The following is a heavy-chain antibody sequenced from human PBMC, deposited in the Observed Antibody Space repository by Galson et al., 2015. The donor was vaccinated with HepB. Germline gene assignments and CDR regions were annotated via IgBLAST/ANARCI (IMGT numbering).Heavy chain of an antibody. Sequence: SLRLSCAASGFTSGLTFSSYAMSWVRQAPGKGLQWVSTISSSGGTTYYADSVEGRFTTSRDNSKNTVYLQMNSLRADDTAVYYCAKAASRGDYYYYYMDVWGIGTTVTVSS. CDR3: AKAASRGDYYYYYMDV. J-gene: IGHJ6*03. CDR1: GFTSGLTFSSYA. V-gene: IGHV3-23*01. CDR2: ISSSGGTT.